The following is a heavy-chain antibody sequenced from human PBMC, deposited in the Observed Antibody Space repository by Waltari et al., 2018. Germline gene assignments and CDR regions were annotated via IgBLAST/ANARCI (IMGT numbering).Heavy chain of an antibody. CDR3: VRTWGYSGYVF. Sequence: QFRLVQSEPALKRPGASVRISCKVSPPGTTYPINWVRQAPGQGLVWVGSIDPTTGHPTYARDFAGRFALSTDASVATSYLVISDLQTADTALYYCVRTWGYSGYVFWGQGTLITVSS. V-gene: IGHV7-4-1*02. CDR2: IDPTTGHP. CDR1: PPGTTYP. J-gene: IGHJ4*02. D-gene: IGHD6-25*01.